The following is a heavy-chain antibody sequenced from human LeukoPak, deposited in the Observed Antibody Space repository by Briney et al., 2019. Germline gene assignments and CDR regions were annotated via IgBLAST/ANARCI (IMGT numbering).Heavy chain of an antibody. CDR3: ARAGTYCRSTSCSIRNWFDP. CDR1: GYTFTCYY. V-gene: IGHV1-2*02. D-gene: IGHD2-2*01. Sequence: ASVKVSCKASGYTFTCYYMYWVRQAPGQGLEWVGWINPNSGGTNYAQKFQGRVTMTRDTSISTAYMELSRLRADDTAVYYCARAGTYCRSTSCSIRNWFDPWGERTLLTVSS. J-gene: IGHJ5*02. CDR2: INPNSGGT.